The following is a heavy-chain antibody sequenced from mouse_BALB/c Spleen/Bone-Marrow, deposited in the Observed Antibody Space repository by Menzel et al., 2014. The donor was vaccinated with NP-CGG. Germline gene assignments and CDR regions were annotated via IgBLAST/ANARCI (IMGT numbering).Heavy chain of an antibody. CDR3: ARHYSSSYGAMDY. J-gene: IGHJ4*01. Sequence: LVKTGASVKISCKASGYSFTGYYMHWVKQSHGTSLEWIGYISCYNGATSYNQKFKGKATFTVDTSSSTAYMQFNSLTSEDSAVYYCARHYSSSYGAMDYWGQGTSVTVSS. CDR2: ISCYNGAT. V-gene: IGHV1S34*01. CDR1: GYSFTGYY. D-gene: IGHD1-1*01.